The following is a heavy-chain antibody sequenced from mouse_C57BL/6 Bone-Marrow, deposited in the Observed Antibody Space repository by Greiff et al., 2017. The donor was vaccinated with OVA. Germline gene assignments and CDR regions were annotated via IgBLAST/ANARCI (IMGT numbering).Heavy chain of an antibody. CDR3: ARRTGNFWFAY. Sequence: VKLQQSGAELARPGASVKLSCKASGYTFTSYGISWVKQRTGQGLEWIGEIYPRSGNTYYNEKFKGKATLTADKSSSTAYMELRSLTSEDSAVYFCARRTGNFWFAYWGQGTLVTVSA. J-gene: IGHJ3*01. CDR2: IYPRSGNT. D-gene: IGHD2-1*01. CDR1: GYTFTSYG. V-gene: IGHV1-81*01.